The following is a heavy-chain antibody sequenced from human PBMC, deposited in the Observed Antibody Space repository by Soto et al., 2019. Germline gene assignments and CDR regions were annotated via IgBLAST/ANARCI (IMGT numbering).Heavy chain of an antibody. CDR1: GYSFTSYW. Sequence: GKSLKISCKGSGYSFTSYWIGWVRQMPGKGLEWMGIIYPGDSDTRYSPSFQGQVTISADKSISTAYLQWSSLKASDTAMYYCARTLRGYSYGYAFDIWGQGTMVTVSS. D-gene: IGHD5-18*01. CDR2: IYPGDSDT. V-gene: IGHV5-51*01. CDR3: ARTLRGYSYGYAFDI. J-gene: IGHJ3*02.